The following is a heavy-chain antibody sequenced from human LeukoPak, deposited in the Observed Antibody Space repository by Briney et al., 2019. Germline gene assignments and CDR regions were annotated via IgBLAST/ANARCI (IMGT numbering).Heavy chain of an antibody. Sequence: GGSLRLSCAASGFTFNSYAMHWVRQAPGKGLEWVAVISYDGSNKYYADSVKGRFTISRDNSKNTLYLQMNSLRAEDTAVYYCAVTVVDTAEFWGQGTLVTVSS. V-gene: IGHV3-30*04. J-gene: IGHJ4*02. CDR3: AVTVVDTAEF. CDR2: ISYDGSNK. D-gene: IGHD5-18*01. CDR1: GFTFNSYA.